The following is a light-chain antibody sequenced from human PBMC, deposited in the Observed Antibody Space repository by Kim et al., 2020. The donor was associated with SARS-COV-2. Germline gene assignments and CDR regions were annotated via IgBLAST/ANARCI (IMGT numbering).Light chain of an antibody. Sequence: KTIIIPCPRSSGSIASNFVQWYKQRPGRSPTTVIYEDMQRPSEVPDRFSGSIDSSSNSASLTISRLQTEDEADYYCQSYDSSNPVIFGGGTQLTVL. CDR3: QSYDSSNPVI. CDR1: SGSIASNF. V-gene: IGLV6-57*01. CDR2: EDM. J-gene: IGLJ2*01.